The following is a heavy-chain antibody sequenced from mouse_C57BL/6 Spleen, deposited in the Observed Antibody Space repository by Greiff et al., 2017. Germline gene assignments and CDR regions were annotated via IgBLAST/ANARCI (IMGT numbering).Heavy chain of an antibody. CDR1: GYTFTGYW. CDR3: ARRGHYGSSSEAWFAY. Sequence: VQLQQSGAELMKPGASVKLSCKATGYTFTGYWIEWVKQRPGHGLEWIGEILPGSGSTNYNEKFKGKATFTADTSSNTAYMQLSSLTTEDSAIYYCARRGHYGSSSEAWFAYWGQGTLVTVSA. V-gene: IGHV1-9*01. CDR2: ILPGSGST. D-gene: IGHD1-1*01. J-gene: IGHJ3*01.